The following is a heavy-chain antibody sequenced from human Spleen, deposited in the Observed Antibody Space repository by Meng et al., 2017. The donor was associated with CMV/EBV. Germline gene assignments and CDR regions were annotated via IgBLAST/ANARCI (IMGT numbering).Heavy chain of an antibody. CDR1: GFTFSTYA. Sequence: GESLKISCATSGFTFSTYAMAWVRQAPGKGLEWVSAVSGGGDNSYYADSVRGRFTISRDNSKNTLFLQMNSLRVEDTALYYCARDELTTFEYWGQGTLVTVSS. V-gene: IGHV3-23*01. CDR2: VSGGGDNS. D-gene: IGHD1-1*01. J-gene: IGHJ4*02. CDR3: ARDELTTFEY.